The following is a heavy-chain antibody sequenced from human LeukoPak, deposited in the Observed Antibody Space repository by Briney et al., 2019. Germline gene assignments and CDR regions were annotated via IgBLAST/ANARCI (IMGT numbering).Heavy chain of an antibody. CDR3: SHIATTRVFDY. CDR1: GYTLSSPGEG. D-gene: IGHD4-17*01. CDR2: IYWDDDK. Sequence: SGPTMVKPTQTRTLAGTFSGYTLSSPGEGVGWIRQPPVNALEWLAMIYWDDDKYFSPSLKSRLTITNDTSKIQVILTLTNMDPVDTATYYCSHIATTRVFDYWGQGSLVTVSS. J-gene: IGHJ4*02. V-gene: IGHV2-5*02.